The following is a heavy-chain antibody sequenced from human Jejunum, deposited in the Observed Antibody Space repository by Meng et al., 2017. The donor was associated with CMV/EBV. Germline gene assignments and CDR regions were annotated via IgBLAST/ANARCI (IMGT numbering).Heavy chain of an antibody. CDR3: AGQSDILTGPEDH. Sequence: SGGSISSGYYWGWIRQPPGKGLEWIGDIYYSGSTKYNPSLKSRVTISVDTSKSQFSLKVTSLTAADTAMYFCAGQSDILTGPEDHWGQGTLVTVSS. J-gene: IGHJ4*02. V-gene: IGHV4-39*07. CDR2: IYYSGST. D-gene: IGHD3-9*01. CDR1: GGSISSGYY.